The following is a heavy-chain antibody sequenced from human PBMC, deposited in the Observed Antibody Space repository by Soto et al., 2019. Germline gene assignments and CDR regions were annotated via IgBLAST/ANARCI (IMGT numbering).Heavy chain of an antibody. CDR3: ARDQPGYSYGYGLGY. J-gene: IGHJ4*02. CDR1: GASISSNF. Sequence: SETLSLTCSVSGASISSNFWSWVRQPPGKGLEWIGYIYFGGTTQSNPSLKGRATISLDTSKNQFTLNLASVSAADTAVYYCARDQPGYSYGYGLGYWGQGTLVTVSS. D-gene: IGHD5-18*01. V-gene: IGHV4-59*12. CDR2: IYFGGTT.